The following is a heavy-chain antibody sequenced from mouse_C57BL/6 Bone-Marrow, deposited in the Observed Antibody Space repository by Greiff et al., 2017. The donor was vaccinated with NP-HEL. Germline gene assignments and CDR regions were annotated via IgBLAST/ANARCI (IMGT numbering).Heavy chain of an antibody. CDR2: ISSGGSYT. J-gene: IGHJ1*03. Sequence: EVMLVESGGDLVKPGGSLKLSCAASGFTFSSYGMSWVRQTPDKRLEWVATISSGGSYTYYPDSVKGRFTISRDNAKNTLYLQMSSLKSEDTAMYYCAIGYFDVWGTGTTVTVSS. CDR3: AIGYFDV. V-gene: IGHV5-6*01. CDR1: GFTFSSYG.